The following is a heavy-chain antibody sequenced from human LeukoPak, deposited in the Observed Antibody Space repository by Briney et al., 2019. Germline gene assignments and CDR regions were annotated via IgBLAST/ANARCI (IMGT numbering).Heavy chain of an antibody. Sequence: ASVKVSCKASGGTFSSYTISWVRQAPGQGLEWMGRIIPILGIANYAQKFQGRVTITADKSTSTAYMELSSLRSEDTAVYYRARGVRPATAIPGAFDIWGQGTMVTVSS. CDR1: GGTFSSYT. D-gene: IGHD2-2*02. J-gene: IGHJ3*02. CDR2: IIPILGIA. CDR3: ARGVRPATAIPGAFDI. V-gene: IGHV1-69*02.